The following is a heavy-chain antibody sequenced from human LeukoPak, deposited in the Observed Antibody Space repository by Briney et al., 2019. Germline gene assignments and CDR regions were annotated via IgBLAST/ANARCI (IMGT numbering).Heavy chain of an antibody. CDR2: IKSKTDGRTI. V-gene: IGHV3-15*01. J-gene: IGHJ4*02. CDR3: TTVGSSWGFDY. CDR1: VFTFSDAC. D-gene: IGHD6-13*01. Sequence: GGTLRLSRAASVFTFSDACMTWVPQAPGKGLEGVGRIKSKTDGRTIDYAAPVKGRFIVSRDDSKNKLFLQMNSLKIEDTAVYYCTTVGSSWGFDYWGQGILVTVSS.